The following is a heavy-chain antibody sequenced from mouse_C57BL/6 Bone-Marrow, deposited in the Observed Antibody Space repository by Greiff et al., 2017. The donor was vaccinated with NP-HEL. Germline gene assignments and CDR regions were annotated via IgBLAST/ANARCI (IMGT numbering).Heavy chain of an antibody. J-gene: IGHJ2*01. CDR3: ARRTWSLDY. CDR1: GYTFTDYY. CDR2: INPYNDGT. D-gene: IGHD5-1*01. Sequence: VQLKESGPVLVKPGASVKMSCKASGYTFTDYYMNWVKQSHGKSLEWIGVINPYNDGTSYNQKFKGKATLTVDKSSSTAYMELNSLTSEDSAVYYCARRTWSLDYWGQGTTLTVSS. V-gene: IGHV1-19*01.